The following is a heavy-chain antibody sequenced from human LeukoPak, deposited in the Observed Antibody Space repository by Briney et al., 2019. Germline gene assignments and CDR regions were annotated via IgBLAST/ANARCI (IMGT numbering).Heavy chain of an antibody. J-gene: IGHJ4*02. V-gene: IGHV1-18*01. CDR3: ARGPYVLLWFGEFPSFDY. Sequence: ASVKVSCKASGYTFTSYGISWVRQAPGQGLEWTGWISAYNGNTDYAQKLQGRVTMTPDTSTSTAYMELRSLRSDDTAVYYCARGPYVLLWFGEFPSFDYWGQGTLVAVSS. D-gene: IGHD3-10*01. CDR1: GYTFTSYG. CDR2: ISAYNGNT.